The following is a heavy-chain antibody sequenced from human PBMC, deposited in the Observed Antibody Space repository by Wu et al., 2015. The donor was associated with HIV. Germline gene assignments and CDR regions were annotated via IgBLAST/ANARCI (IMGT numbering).Heavy chain of an antibody. D-gene: IGHD3-3*01. J-gene: IGHJ4*02. CDR3: ARLQSLHGFYXNADY. V-gene: IGHV1-2*02. CDR2: INPNSSAT. CDR1: GYTFTDYY. Sequence: QVQLVHSGAEVKKPGASVKVSCKASGYTFTDYYMHWVRQAPGLGLEWLGWINPNSSATNYAQRFQGRVTMTRDTAVTTAYLEVNSLRSDDTAVYYCARLQSLHGFYXNADYWGQGTLVTVSS.